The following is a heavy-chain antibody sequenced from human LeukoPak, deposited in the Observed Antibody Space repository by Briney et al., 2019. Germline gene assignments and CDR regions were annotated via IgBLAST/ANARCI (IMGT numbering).Heavy chain of an antibody. Sequence: SETLSLTCSVSAGAISTYYWSWIRQPPGKGLEWIGHIYYNGNTNYSPSLKSRVTISIDMSKNQFSLKLSSVTAADTAVYYCARDMADIGPNWYFDLWGRGTLVTVSS. CDR1: AGAISTYY. D-gene: IGHD2-15*01. CDR3: ARDMADIGPNWYFDL. J-gene: IGHJ2*01. V-gene: IGHV4-59*01. CDR2: IYYNGNT.